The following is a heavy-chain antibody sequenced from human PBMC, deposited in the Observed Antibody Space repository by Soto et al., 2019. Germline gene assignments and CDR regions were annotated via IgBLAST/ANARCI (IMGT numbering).Heavy chain of an antibody. CDR3: TTDQSYNWNGSENDY. J-gene: IGHJ4*02. V-gene: IGHV3-15*07. D-gene: IGHD1-20*01. CDR1: GFTFSNAW. Sequence: EVQLVESGGGLVKPGGSLRLSCAASGFTFSNAWMNWVRQAPGKGLEWVGRIKSKTDGGTTDYAAPVKGRFTTSRDDSKNTLYLQMNSLKTEDTAVYYCTTDQSYNWNGSENDYWGQGTLVTVSS. CDR2: IKSKTDGGTT.